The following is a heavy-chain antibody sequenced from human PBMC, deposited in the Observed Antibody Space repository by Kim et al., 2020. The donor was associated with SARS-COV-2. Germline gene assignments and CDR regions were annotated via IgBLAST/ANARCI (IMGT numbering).Heavy chain of an antibody. Sequence: ASVKVSCKASGYTFTSYGISWVRQAPGQGLEWMGWISAYNGNTNYAQKLQGRVTMTTDTSTSTAYMELRSLRSDDTAVYYCARYGHLPHYDSSGYYPLLGYFDLWGRGTLVTVSS. D-gene: IGHD3-22*01. CDR3: ARYGHLPHYDSSGYYPLLGYFDL. V-gene: IGHV1-18*01. CDR1: GYTFTSYG. J-gene: IGHJ2*01. CDR2: ISAYNGNT.